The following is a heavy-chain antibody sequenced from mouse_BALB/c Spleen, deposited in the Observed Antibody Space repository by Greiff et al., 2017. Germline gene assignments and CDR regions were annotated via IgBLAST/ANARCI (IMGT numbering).Heavy chain of an antibody. Sequence: EVKVVESGGGLVQPGGSLRLSCATSGFTFSDFYMEWVRQPPGKRLEWIAASRNKANDYTTEYSASVKGRFIVSRDTSQSILYLQMNALRAEDTAIYYCARDASYYYGSSPFAYWGQGTLVTVSA. D-gene: IGHD1-1*01. CDR2: SRNKANDYTT. CDR1: GFTFSDFY. CDR3: ARDASYYYGSSPFAY. V-gene: IGHV7-1*02. J-gene: IGHJ3*01.